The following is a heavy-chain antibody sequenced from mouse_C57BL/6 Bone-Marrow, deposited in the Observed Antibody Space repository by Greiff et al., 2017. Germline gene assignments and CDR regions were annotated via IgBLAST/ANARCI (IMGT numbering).Heavy chain of an antibody. CDR3: ARDPGAMDY. Sequence: EVQLVESGGGLVKPGGSLKLSCAVSGFPFSSYAMSWVRQTPEKRLEWVATISDGGSYTYYPDNVKGRFTISRDNAKNNLYLQMSHLKSEDTAMYYCARDPGAMDYWGQGTSVTVSS. CDR1: GFPFSSYA. V-gene: IGHV5-4*01. J-gene: IGHJ4*01. CDR2: ISDGGSYT.